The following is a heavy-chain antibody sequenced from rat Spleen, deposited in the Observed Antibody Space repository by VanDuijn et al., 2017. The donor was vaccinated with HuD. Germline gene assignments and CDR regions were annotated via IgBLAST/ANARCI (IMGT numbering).Heavy chain of an antibody. CDR1: GFSLSSYG. CDR3: TSPFRWFAY. Sequence: QVQLKESGPGLVQPSQTLSLTCTVSGFSLSSYGVIWVRQPPGKGLEWVGVIWGNGNTNYNSALKSRLSISRNTSKNRVFLKMNSLQTEDTAIYFCTSPFRWFAYWGQGTLVTVSS. CDR2: IWGNGNT. V-gene: IGHV2-13*01. J-gene: IGHJ3*01.